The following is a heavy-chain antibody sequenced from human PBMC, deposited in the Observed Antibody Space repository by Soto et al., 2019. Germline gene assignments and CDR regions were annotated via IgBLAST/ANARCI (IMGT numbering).Heavy chain of an antibody. V-gene: IGHV3-23*01. Sequence: GGSLRLSCAASGFTFSSYAMSWVRQAPGKGLEWVSAISGSGGSTYYADSVKGRFTISRDNSKNTLYLQMNSLRAEDTAVYYCAKGYIVVVPAAMGVDYWGQGTLVTVSS. CDR1: GFTFSSYA. J-gene: IGHJ4*02. D-gene: IGHD2-2*01. CDR2: ISGSGGST. CDR3: AKGYIVVVPAAMGVDY.